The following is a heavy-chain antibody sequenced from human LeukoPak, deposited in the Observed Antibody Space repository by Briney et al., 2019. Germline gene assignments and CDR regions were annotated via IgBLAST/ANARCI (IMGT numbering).Heavy chain of an antibody. D-gene: IGHD1-14*01. J-gene: IGHJ3*02. CDR1: GFTFTSYW. CDR2: IKENGNEQ. V-gene: IGHV3-7*01. Sequence: GGSLRLSCEASGFTFTSYWMSRVRQAPGKGPEWVAHIKENGNEQYYADSVKGRFTISRDNVKQSLGLQMNSLRVEDTAVYYCARGPGDFDASDIWGQGTMVTVSS. CDR3: ARGPGDFDASDI.